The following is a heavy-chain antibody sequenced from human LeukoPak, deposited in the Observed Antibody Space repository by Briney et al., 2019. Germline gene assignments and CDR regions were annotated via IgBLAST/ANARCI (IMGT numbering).Heavy chain of an antibody. CDR3: SVNPRRFPTDV. CDR2: ISSSSSTI. J-gene: IGHJ6*04. Sequence: PGGSQRLSCAASGFTFSSYSMNWVRQAPGKGLEWVSYISSSSSTIYYADSVKGRFTISRDNAKNSLYLQMNSLRAEDTAVYYCSVNPRRFPTDVWGKGTTVTVSS. D-gene: IGHD3-3*01. CDR1: GFTFSSYS. V-gene: IGHV3-48*01.